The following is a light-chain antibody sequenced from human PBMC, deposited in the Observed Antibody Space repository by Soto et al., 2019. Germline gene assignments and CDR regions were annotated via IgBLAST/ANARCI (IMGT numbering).Light chain of an antibody. CDR3: SSYTSSMSVV. CDR2: EVS. J-gene: IGLJ2*01. V-gene: IGLV2-14*01. Sequence: QSALTQPASVSGSPGQSITISCTGTGNDVGGYKYVSWYQQHPGKVPKLMIFEVSNRPSGVSKRFSGSKSGNTASLNISGRQADDEADYYCSSYTSSMSVVFGGGTKVTVL. CDR1: GNDVGGYKY.